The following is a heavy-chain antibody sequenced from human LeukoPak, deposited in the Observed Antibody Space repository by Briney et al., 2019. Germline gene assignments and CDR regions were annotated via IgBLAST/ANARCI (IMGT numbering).Heavy chain of an antibody. Sequence: GGSLRLSCAASGFTFSNYWMHWVRQAPGKGLEWVANIKQDGSEIYYVASVKGRFSISRDSARNSVYLQMNSLRAEDTAVYYCARALSAWGQGTLVTVSS. CDR1: GFTFSNYW. J-gene: IGHJ4*02. CDR3: ARALSA. V-gene: IGHV3-7*03. CDR2: IKQDGSEI. D-gene: IGHD3-3*01.